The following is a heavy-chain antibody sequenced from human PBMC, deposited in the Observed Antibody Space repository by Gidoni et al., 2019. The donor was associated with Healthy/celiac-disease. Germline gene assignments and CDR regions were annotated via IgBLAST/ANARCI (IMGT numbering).Heavy chain of an antibody. D-gene: IGHD2-21*02. Sequence: QITLKESGPTLVKPTQTLTLTCAFSGFSLSTSGVGVGWIRQPPGKALEWLALIYWNDDKRYRPSLKSRLTITKDTSKNQVVLTMTNMDPVDTATYYCAQTTVTAIELYDAFDIWGQGTMVTVSS. CDR1: GFSLSTSGVG. CDR3: AQTTVTAIELYDAFDI. CDR2: IYWNDDK. V-gene: IGHV2-5*01. J-gene: IGHJ3*02.